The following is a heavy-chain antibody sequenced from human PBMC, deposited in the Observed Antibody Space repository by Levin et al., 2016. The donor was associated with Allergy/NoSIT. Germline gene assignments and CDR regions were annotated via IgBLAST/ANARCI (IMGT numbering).Heavy chain of an antibody. J-gene: IGHJ4*02. V-gene: IGHV3-23*01. CDR1: GFTFSSYG. D-gene: IGHD6-13*01. Sequence: GSLKISCVASGFTFSSYGMHWVRQAPGKGLEWVSSSRGSGANTYYADSVKGRFAISRDNSKNTLYLQMNSLRGEDTAVYYCAKGRTYGTTWYGFHDYWGQGTLVIVSS. CDR3: AKGRTYGTTWYGFHDY. CDR2: SRGSGANT.